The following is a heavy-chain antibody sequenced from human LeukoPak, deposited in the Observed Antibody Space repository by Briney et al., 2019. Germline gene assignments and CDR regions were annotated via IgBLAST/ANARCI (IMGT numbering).Heavy chain of an antibody. J-gene: IGHJ6*03. Sequence: GGSLRLSCAPSGFTFSSYSMNWVRHAPGNGLEWVSSISISISYIHYTDSVKGRFTISRDNAKNSLYLQMSSLRAEDTAVYYCARDPPYDILTGYYGVYYMDVWGKGTTVTVSS. D-gene: IGHD3-9*01. CDR3: ARDPPYDILTGYYGVYYMDV. CDR2: ISISISYI. CDR1: GFTFSSYS. V-gene: IGHV3-21*01.